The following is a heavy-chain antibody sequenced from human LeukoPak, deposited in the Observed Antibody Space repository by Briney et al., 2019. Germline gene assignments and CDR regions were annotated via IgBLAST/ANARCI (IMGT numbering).Heavy chain of an antibody. V-gene: IGHV1-2*02. J-gene: IGHJ5*02. Sequence: ASVKVSCKASGYTFTVYYIHWVRQAPGQGLEWMGWMNPNSGATNYAQKFQGRVTMTRDTSISTAYMELSSLRSDDTAVYYCARSDYGGKGAGDNWFDPWGQGTLVPVSS. D-gene: IGHD4-23*01. CDR1: GYTFTVYY. CDR2: MNPNSGAT. CDR3: ARSDYGGKGAGDNWFDP.